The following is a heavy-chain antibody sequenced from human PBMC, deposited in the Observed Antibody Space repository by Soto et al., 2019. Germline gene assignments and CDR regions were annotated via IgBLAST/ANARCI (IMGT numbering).Heavy chain of an antibody. CDR3: SYYYDSSGYYPPFYYGMDV. D-gene: IGHD3-22*01. V-gene: IGHV1-69*13. Sequence: SVKVSCKASGGTFSSYAISWVRQAPGQGLEWMGGIIPIFGTANYAQKFQGRVTITADESTSTAYMELSSLRSEDTAVYYCSYYYDSSGYYPPFYYGMDVWGQGTTVTVSS. CDR1: GGTFSSYA. CDR2: IIPIFGTA. J-gene: IGHJ6*02.